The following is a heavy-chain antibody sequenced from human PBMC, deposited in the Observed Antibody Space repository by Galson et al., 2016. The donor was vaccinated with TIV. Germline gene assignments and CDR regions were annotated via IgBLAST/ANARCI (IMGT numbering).Heavy chain of an antibody. CDR2: IFHSGST. CDR3: SRDQGRIFGLVIPHYIDY. D-gene: IGHD3/OR15-3a*01. Sequence: ETLSLTCSVSGDSISTSRNYWGWIRQPPGKGLEWIGTIFHSGSTYYNPSLKSRVTISVDTSKNQFSLKLISVTAADTAVYYCSRDQGRIFGLVIPHYIDYWGQGTL. CDR1: GDSISTSRNY. J-gene: IGHJ4*02. V-gene: IGHV4-39*07.